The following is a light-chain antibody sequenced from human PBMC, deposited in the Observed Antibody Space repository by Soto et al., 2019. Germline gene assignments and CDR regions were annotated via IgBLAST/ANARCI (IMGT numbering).Light chain of an antibody. CDR3: AAWDDSLNGVV. J-gene: IGLJ2*01. V-gene: IGLV1-44*01. Sequence: QSVLTQPPSASGTPGQRVTISCSGSSSNIGSNTVNWYQQLPGTAPKLLIYSNNHRPAGVPDRFSGSKSGTSASLAIRGRQSEDEADYYCAAWDDSLNGVVFGGRTKVTVL. CDR2: SNN. CDR1: SSNIGSNT.